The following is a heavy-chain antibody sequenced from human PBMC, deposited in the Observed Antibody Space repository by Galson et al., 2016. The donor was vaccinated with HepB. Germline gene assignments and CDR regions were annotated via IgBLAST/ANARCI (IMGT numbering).Heavy chain of an antibody. Sequence: SETLSLTCTVSGGSISTRTYYWVWLRQPPGKGLEWIGSINYSGNTYYNPSLKSRVTISVDTSKNQFSLRLSSVTAADTAVYYCASIVVVSSAPTNYFDYWGQGTLVTVSS. J-gene: IGHJ4*02. CDR1: GGSISTRTYY. CDR3: ASIVVVSSAPTNYFDY. D-gene: IGHD2-2*01. CDR2: INYSGNT. V-gene: IGHV4-39*01.